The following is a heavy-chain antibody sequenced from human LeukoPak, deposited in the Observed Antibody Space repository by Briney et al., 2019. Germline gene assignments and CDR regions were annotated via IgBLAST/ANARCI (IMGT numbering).Heavy chain of an antibody. CDR1: GFTFSSYS. CDR2: ISSSSSYI. D-gene: IGHD1-26*01. V-gene: IGHV3-21*01. J-gene: IGHJ4*02. CDR3: AREPWEQNVPNYFDY. Sequence: PGGSLRLSCAASGFTFSSYSMNWVRQAPGKGLEWVSSISSSSSYIYYADSVKGRFTISRDNAKNSLYLQMNSQRAEDTAVYYCAREPWEQNVPNYFDYWGQGTLVTVSS.